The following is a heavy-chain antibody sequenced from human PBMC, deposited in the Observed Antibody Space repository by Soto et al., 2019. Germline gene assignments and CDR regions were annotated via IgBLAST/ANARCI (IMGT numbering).Heavy chain of an antibody. CDR3: ARKNDFSSGDFYWSGLDF. CDR2: IYSRGNA. J-gene: IGHJ6*01. V-gene: IGHV4-30-4*08. CDR1: GDSISSVDYY. Sequence: QMQLQESGPGLVKPSQTLSLTCTVSGDSISSVDYYGSWIRPLPGKGLEWMGYIYSRGNAYYNPSLASRLTISVDTSKNQFFLQMSSVPAADTAVYYCARKNDFSSGDFYWSGLDFWGHWTTVTVSS. D-gene: IGHD3-3*01.